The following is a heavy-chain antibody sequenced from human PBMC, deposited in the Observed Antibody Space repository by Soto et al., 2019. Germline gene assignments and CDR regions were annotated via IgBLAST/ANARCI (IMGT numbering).Heavy chain of an antibody. V-gene: IGHV4-34*01. CDR1: GGSFSGYY. Sequence: SETLSLTCAVYGGSFSGYYWSWIRQPPGKGLEWIGEINHSGSTNYNPSLKSRVTISVDTSKNQFSLKLSPVTAADTAVYYCARPFYDFWSGLLYNWFDPWGQGTLVTVSS. CDR3: ARPFYDFWSGLLYNWFDP. CDR2: INHSGST. J-gene: IGHJ5*02. D-gene: IGHD3-3*01.